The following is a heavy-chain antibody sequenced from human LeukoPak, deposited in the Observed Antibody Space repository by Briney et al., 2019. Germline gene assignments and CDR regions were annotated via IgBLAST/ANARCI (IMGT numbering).Heavy chain of an antibody. CDR3: AREPGGYSYGLYYFDY. CDR1: GFTFSSYW. D-gene: IGHD5-18*01. J-gene: IGHJ4*02. CDR2: IKQDGSEK. Sequence: GGSLRLSCAASGFTFSSYWMSWVRQAPGKGLEWVANIKQDGSEKYYVDSVKGRFTISRDNAKNSLYLQMNSLRAEDTAVYYCAREPGGYSYGLYYFDYWGQGTLVTVSS. V-gene: IGHV3-7*01.